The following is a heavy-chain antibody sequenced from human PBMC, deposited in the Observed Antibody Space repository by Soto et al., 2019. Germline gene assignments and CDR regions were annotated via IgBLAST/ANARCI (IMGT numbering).Heavy chain of an antibody. J-gene: IGHJ4*02. Sequence: XESLRLSCAASGFTFSSYGMHWVRQAPGKGLEWVAVISYDGSNKYYADSVKGRFTISRDNSKNTLYLQMNSLRAEDTAVYYCAKDPFPYSSGWSDYWGQGTLVTVSS. CDR1: GFTFSSYG. D-gene: IGHD6-19*01. CDR2: ISYDGSNK. V-gene: IGHV3-30*18. CDR3: AKDPFPYSSGWSDY.